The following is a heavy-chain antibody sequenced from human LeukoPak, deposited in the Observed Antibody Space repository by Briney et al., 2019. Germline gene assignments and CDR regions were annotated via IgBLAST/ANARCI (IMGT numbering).Heavy chain of an antibody. V-gene: IGHV1-69*05. CDR3: ARAIPYYDILTGYNGYYYMDV. Sequence: GASVKVSCKASGGTFTIYAISWVRQAPGQGLEWMGRIIPIFGTANYAQKFQGRVTITTDESTNTAYMELSSLRSEDTAVYDCARAIPYYDILTGYNGYYYMDVWGKGTTVTVSS. CDR2: IIPIFGTA. CDR1: GGTFTIYA. J-gene: IGHJ6*03. D-gene: IGHD3-9*01.